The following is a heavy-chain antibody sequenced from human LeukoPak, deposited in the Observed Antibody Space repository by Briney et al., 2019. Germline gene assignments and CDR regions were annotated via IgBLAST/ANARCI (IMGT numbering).Heavy chain of an antibody. V-gene: IGHV1-18*01. CDR1: GYTFINYG. D-gene: IGHD1-26*01. Sequence: ASVKVSCKAFGYTFINYGITWVRQAPGQGLEWMGWISAYNGNTNYAQKLQGRVTMTADTSTSTAYMELGSLRSDDTAIYYCSRDYYSGSYYGDYWGQGTLVTVSS. CDR2: ISAYNGNT. CDR3: SRDYYSGSYYGDY. J-gene: IGHJ4*02.